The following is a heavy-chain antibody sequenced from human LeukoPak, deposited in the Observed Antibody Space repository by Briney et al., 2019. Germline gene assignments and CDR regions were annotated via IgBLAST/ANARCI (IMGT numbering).Heavy chain of an antibody. V-gene: IGHV3-7*05. Sequence: QAGGSLRLSCAASGFTLSSSWMSWVRQAPGKGLEWVANIKQDGSDIHYMDSVRGRFTISRDNAKNSVYLQMNSLRAGDTAIYYRARQSSSNGFEYWGQGTLVTVSS. CDR3: ARQSSSNGFEY. D-gene: IGHD2-2*01. CDR2: IKQDGSDI. CDR1: GFTLSSSW. J-gene: IGHJ4*02.